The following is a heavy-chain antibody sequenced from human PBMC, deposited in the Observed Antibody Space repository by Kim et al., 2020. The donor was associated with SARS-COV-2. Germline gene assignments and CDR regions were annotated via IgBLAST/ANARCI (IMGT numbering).Heavy chain of an antibody. CDR2: IYYSGST. CDR1: GGSISSYY. V-gene: IGHV4-59*13. D-gene: IGHD2-2*01. J-gene: IGHJ6*02. Sequence: SETLSLTCTVSGGSISSYYWSWIRQPPGKGLEWIGYIYYSGSTNYNPSLKSRFTISVDTSKNQFSLKLSSVTAADTAVYYCARVSESQSVVVVPAATYYGMDVWGQGTTVTVSS. CDR3: ARVSESQSVVVVPAATYYGMDV.